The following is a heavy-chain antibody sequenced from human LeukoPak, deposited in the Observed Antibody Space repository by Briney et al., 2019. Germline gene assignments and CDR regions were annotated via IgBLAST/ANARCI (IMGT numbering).Heavy chain of an antibody. CDR2: ISWNSGSI. J-gene: IGHJ3*02. D-gene: IGHD2-2*01. Sequence: PGGSLRLSCAASGFTFDDYAMHWVRQAPGKGLEWVSGISWNSGSIGYADSVEGRFTISRDNAKNSLYLQMNSLRAEDMALYYCAKAGYQLLDDAFDIWGQGTMVTVSS. CDR1: GFTFDDYA. CDR3: AKAGYQLLDDAFDI. V-gene: IGHV3-9*03.